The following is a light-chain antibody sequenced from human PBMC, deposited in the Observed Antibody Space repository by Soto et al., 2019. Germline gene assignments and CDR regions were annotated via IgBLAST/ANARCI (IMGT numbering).Light chain of an antibody. Sequence: QPVLTQQPSASGTPGQRVTISCSGSSSNIGSNTVNWYQQLPGTAPKLLIYSNNQRPSGVPDRFSGSKSGTSASLAISGLQSEDEADYYCAAWDDSLNGYVFGTGTKVTVL. CDR3: AAWDDSLNGYV. V-gene: IGLV1-44*01. CDR1: SSNIGSNT. J-gene: IGLJ1*01. CDR2: SNN.